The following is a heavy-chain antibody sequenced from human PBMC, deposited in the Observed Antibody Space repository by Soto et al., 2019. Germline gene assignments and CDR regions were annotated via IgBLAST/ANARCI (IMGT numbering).Heavy chain of an antibody. V-gene: IGHV3-64D*06. Sequence: GESLKISCSAPGFTFSSFRIHWVRQAPGKGLEYVSATTTNGRSTYYTDSVRGRITISRDNSRNTLSLQMSSLRPGDTAVYYCVNDPRAVHDDFWTGPYNCFDPLGQGTLVTVSS. D-gene: IGHD3-3*01. J-gene: IGHJ5*02. CDR1: GFTFSSFR. CDR2: TTTNGRST. CDR3: VNDPRAVHDDFWTGPYNCFDP.